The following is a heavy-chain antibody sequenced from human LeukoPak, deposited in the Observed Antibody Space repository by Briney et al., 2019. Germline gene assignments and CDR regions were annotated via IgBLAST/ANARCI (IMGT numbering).Heavy chain of an antibody. CDR3: ARQEDCTNGVCYDY. D-gene: IGHD2-8*01. CDR2: IYYSGST. J-gene: IGHJ4*02. CDR1: GGSISSSSYY. V-gene: IGHV4-39*01. Sequence: SETLSLTCTVSGGSISSSSYYWGWIRQPPGKGLEWIGSIYYSGSTYYNPSLKSRVTLSVDTSKNQFSLKLSSVTAADTAVYYCARQEDCTNGVCYDYWGQGALVTVSS.